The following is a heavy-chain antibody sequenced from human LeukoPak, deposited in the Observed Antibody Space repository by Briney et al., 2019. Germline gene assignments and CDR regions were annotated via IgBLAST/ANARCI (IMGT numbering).Heavy chain of an antibody. Sequence: ETLSLTCTVSGGSISSSSYYWGWIRQPPGKGLEWVANIKQDGSDKYYVDSVKGRFSISRDNAKNSLYLQLNSLRADDTAVYYCARLTGTTGFDYWGQGTLVTVSS. CDR1: GGSISSSSYY. D-gene: IGHD1-1*01. J-gene: IGHJ4*02. V-gene: IGHV3-7*01. CDR3: ARLTGTTGFDY. CDR2: IKQDGSDK.